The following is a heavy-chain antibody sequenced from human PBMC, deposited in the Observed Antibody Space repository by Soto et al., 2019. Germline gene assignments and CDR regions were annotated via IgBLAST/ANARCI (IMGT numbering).Heavy chain of an antibody. V-gene: IGHV4-59*01. Sequence: SETLSLTCTVSGGSISSYYWSWIRQPPGKGLEWIGYIYYSGSTNYNPSLKSRVTISVDTSKNQFSLKLSSVTAADTAVHYCARGQRSIAARPYYFDYWGQGTLVTVSS. CDR1: GGSISSYY. CDR3: ARGQRSIAARPYYFDY. CDR2: IYYSGST. D-gene: IGHD6-6*01. J-gene: IGHJ4*02.